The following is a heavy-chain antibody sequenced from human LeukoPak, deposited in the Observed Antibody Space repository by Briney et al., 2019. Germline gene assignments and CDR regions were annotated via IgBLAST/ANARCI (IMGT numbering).Heavy chain of an antibody. CDR1: AFTFSSYW. V-gene: IGHV3-7*01. CDR3: ARGRPHGNDY. D-gene: IGHD4-23*01. Sequence: GGSLRLSCAASAFTFSSYWMSWVRQAPGKGLEWVANIKQDGSEKYYVDSVKGRFSISRDNAKNTLYLQMNSLRVEDTAVYYCARGRPHGNDYWGQGTLVTVSS. CDR2: IKQDGSEK. J-gene: IGHJ4*02.